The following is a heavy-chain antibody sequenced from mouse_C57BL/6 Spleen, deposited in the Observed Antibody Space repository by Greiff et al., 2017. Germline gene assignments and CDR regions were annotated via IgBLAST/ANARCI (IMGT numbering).Heavy chain of an antibody. J-gene: IGHJ3*01. D-gene: IGHD2-4*01. CDR1: GYTFTDYE. V-gene: IGHV1-15*01. Sequence: VQLQESGAELVRPGASVTLSCKASGYTFTDYEMHWVKQTPVHGLEWIGAIDPETGGTAYNQKFKGKAILTADKSSSTAYMELRSLTSEDSAVYYCTRPYDYDVAYWGQGTLVTVSA. CDR3: TRPYDYDVAY. CDR2: IDPETGGT.